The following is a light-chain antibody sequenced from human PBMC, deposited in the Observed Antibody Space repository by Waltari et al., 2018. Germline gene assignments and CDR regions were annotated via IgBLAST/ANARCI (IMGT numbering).Light chain of an antibody. J-gene: IGLJ3*02. CDR1: SGDVGFYNY. V-gene: IGLV2-14*03. CDR2: DVS. CDR3: NSYTGSSSWV. Sequence: QSALTQPASLSGSPGRSITISCTGTSGDVGFYNYVSWYQQHPGKAPRLIIYDVSERPSGVSNRFSGSKSGNTASLTISGLQAEDEADYYCNSYTGSSSWVFGGGTKLTVL.